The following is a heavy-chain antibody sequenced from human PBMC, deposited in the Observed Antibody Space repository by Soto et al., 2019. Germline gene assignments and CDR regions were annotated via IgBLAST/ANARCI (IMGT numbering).Heavy chain of an antibody. CDR3: AREGSPGSSWYIRWFDP. V-gene: IGHV3-30-3*01. CDR1: GFTFSSYA. Sequence: QVQLVESGGGVVQPGRSLRLSCAASGFTFSSYAMHWVRQAPGKGLEWVAVISYDGSNKYYADSVKGRFTISRDNSKKQLDLQMKRLRAEDTAVYYCAREGSPGSSWYIRWFDPWGQGTLVPVFS. J-gene: IGHJ5*02. D-gene: IGHD6-13*01. CDR2: ISYDGSNK.